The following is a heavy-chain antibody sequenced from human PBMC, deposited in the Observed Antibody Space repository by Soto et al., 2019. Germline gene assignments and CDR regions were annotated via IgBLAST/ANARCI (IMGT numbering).Heavy chain of an antibody. V-gene: IGHV3-30-3*01. CDR3: ARTFGVVITPEYYYGMDV. CDR2: ISYDGSNK. D-gene: IGHD3-3*01. J-gene: IGHJ6*02. Sequence: GGSLRLSCAASGFTFSSYAMHWVRQAPGKGLEWVAVISYDGSNKYYADSVKGRFTISRDNSKNTLYLQMNSLRAEDTAVYYCARTFGVVITPEYYYGMDVWGQGTTVTVSS. CDR1: GFTFSSYA.